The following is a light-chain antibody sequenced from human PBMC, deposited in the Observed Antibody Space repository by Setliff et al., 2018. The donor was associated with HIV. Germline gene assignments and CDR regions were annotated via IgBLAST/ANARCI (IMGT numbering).Light chain of an antibody. CDR2: ANS. Sequence: QSVLTQPPSVSGAPGQRVTISCTGSSSNIGVGYDVHWYQHLPGTAPKLLISANSNRPSGVPDRFSGPKSGTSASLAITGLQAEDEAYYYCQSYDSSLSGFVFGTGTKVTVL. V-gene: IGLV1-40*01. CDR1: SSNIGVGYD. CDR3: QSYDSSLSGFV. J-gene: IGLJ1*01.